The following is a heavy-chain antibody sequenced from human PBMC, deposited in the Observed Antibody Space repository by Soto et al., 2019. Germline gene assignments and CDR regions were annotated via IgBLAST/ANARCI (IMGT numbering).Heavy chain of an antibody. V-gene: IGHV5-51*01. CDR3: AKSDDLFTGLDS. D-gene: IGHD3-9*01. CDR1: GYSFTSNW. Sequence: GDSLKISFKGSGYSFTSNWIAWVRQMPGKGLEWLGIIYPGDSETRYSPSFQGLVTISADKSISTAYLQWRSLKASDTAMYYCAKSDDLFTGLDSWGQGTLVTVSS. J-gene: IGHJ4*02. CDR2: IYPGDSET.